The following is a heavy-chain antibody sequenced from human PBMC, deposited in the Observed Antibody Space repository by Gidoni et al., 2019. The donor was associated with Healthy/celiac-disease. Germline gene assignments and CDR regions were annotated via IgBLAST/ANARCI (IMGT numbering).Heavy chain of an antibody. J-gene: IGHJ5*02. D-gene: IGHD2-2*01. CDR2: INHSGST. V-gene: IGHV4-34*01. CDR3: ARGDIVVVPAAMHGTNWFDP. CDR1: GGSFSGYY. Sequence: QVQLQQWGAGLLKPSETLSLTCAVYGGSFSGYYWSWIRQPPGKGLEWSGEINHSGSTNYNPSLKSRVTISVDTSKNQFSLKLSSVTAADTAVYYCARGDIVVVPAAMHGTNWFDPWGQGTLVTVSS.